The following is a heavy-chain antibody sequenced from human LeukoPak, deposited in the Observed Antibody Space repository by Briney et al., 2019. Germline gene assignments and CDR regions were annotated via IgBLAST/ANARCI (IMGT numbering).Heavy chain of an antibody. V-gene: IGHV4-30-2*01. Sequence: PSQTLSLTCAVSGGSISSGGYSWSWIQQPPGKGLEWIGYIYHSGSTYYNPSLKSRVTISVNRSKNQFSLKLISVTAADTAVYYCARGFYDRFYYYGMDVWGQGTTVTVSS. CDR3: ARGFYDRFYYYGMDV. CDR1: GGSISSGGYS. CDR2: IYHSGST. D-gene: IGHD3-22*01. J-gene: IGHJ6*02.